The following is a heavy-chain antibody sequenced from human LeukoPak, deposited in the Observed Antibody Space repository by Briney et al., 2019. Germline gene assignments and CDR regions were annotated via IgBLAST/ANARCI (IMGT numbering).Heavy chain of an antibody. V-gene: IGHV3-53*05. CDR1: GFTVSSNY. J-gene: IGHJ1*01. D-gene: IGHD3-22*01. CDR3: AKDRAGNYYDSSGYYSFQH. CDR2: IYSGGST. Sequence: GGSLRFSCAASGFTVSSNYMSWVRQAPGKGLEWVSVIYSGGSTYYADSVKGRFTISRDNSKNTLYLQMNSLRAEDTAVYYCAKDRAGNYYDSSGYYSFQHWGQGTLVTVSS.